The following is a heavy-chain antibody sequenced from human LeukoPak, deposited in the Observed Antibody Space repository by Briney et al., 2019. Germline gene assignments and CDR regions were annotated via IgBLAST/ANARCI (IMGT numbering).Heavy chain of an antibody. CDR3: ARYSYYDSSGYSYYMDV. V-gene: IGHV4-34*01. CDR2: ISPTGYT. CDR1: GGSFSNYY. J-gene: IGHJ6*03. D-gene: IGHD3-22*01. Sequence: SETLSLTCAVYGGSFSNYYWSWIRQPPGKGLEWIGEISPTGYTNYNPSLKSRVTISVDTSKNQFSLNVSSVTAADTAVYYCARYSYYDSSGYSYYMDVWGKGTTVTVSS.